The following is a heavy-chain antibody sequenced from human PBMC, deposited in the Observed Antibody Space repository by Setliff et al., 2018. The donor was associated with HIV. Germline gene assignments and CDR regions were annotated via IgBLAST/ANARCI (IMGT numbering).Heavy chain of an antibody. Sequence: ASVKVSCKASGYTFTDYYMHWVQQAPGKGLEWMGWINPNSGGTNYAQKFQGRVTMTRDTSTNTFYMELSSLKSEDTALYFCARGAEDLAINPPSFDYYFDYWGQGTPVTVSS. CDR2: INPNSGGT. CDR1: GYTFTDYY. V-gene: IGHV1-2*02. D-gene: IGHD3-9*01. J-gene: IGHJ4*02. CDR3: ARGAEDLAINPPSFDYYFDY.